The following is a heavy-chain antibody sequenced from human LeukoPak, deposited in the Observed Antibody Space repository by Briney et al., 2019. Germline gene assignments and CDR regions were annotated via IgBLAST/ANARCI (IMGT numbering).Heavy chain of an antibody. CDR1: GGSISSSSYY. V-gene: IGHV4-39*07. Sequence: SETLSLTCTVSGGSISSSSYYWGWIRQPPGKGLEWIGSIYYSGSTYYNPSLKSRVTISVDTSKNQFSLKLSSVTAADTAVYYCARQLRITMVRGVIDYWGQGTLVTVSS. CDR3: ARQLRITMVRGVIDY. J-gene: IGHJ4*02. D-gene: IGHD3-10*01. CDR2: IYYSGST.